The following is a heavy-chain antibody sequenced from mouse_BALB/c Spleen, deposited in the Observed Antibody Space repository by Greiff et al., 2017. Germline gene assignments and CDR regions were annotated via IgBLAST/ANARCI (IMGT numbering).Heavy chain of an antibody. J-gene: IGHJ4*01. CDR3: ASVPYYAMDY. CDR2: IDPANGNT. Sequence: EVKLQQSGAELVKPGASVKLSCTASGFNIKDTYMHWVKQRPEQGLEWIGRIDPANGNTKYDPKFQGKATITADTSSNTAYLQLSSLTSEDTAVYYCASVPYYAMDYWGQGTSVTVSS. V-gene: IGHV14-3*02. CDR1: GFNIKDTY.